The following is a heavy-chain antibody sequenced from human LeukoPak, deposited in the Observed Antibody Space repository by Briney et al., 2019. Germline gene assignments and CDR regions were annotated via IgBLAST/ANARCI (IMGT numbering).Heavy chain of an antibody. CDR1: GFTVRSNY. J-gene: IGHJ6*02. V-gene: IGHV3-66*01. CDR3: ARDSSASSGNGMDV. Sequence: GGSLRLSCAASGFTVRSNYMSWVRQAPGKGLEWVSVIYSGGSTFYADSVKGRFTISRDKSKNTLYLQMNGLRAEDTAVYFCARDSSASSGNGMDVWGQGTTVTVSS. D-gene: IGHD3-22*01. CDR2: IYSGGST.